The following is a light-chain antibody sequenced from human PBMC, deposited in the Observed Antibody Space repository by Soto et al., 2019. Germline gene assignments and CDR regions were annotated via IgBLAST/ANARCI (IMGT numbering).Light chain of an antibody. J-gene: IGKJ1*01. CDR2: DTS. Sequence: DSQMTQSPSSLYAYVGDSVSITSRASQSITIYSNWYQHKPGTAPKLLIYDTSNLQNGVPSRFRGSGSGTDFALSICSLQQEESCTYYCQQTCRKTRTFGQGTKVEMK. V-gene: IGKV1-39*01. CDR3: QQTCRKTRT. CDR1: QSITIY.